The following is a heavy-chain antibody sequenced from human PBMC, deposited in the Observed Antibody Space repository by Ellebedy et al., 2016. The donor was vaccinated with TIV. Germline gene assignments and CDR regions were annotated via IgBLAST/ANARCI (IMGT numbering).Heavy chain of an antibody. CDR1: GFTFSSYD. D-gene: IGHD6-19*01. CDR2: IGTAGDT. V-gene: IGHV3-13*01. Sequence: GGSLRLXXVASGFTFSSYDMHWVRQATGKGLEWVSAIGTAGDTYYPGSVKGRFTISRENAKNSLYLQMNSLRAGDTAVYYCAREAVAGGTSWYFDLWGRGTLVTVSS. J-gene: IGHJ2*01. CDR3: AREAVAGGTSWYFDL.